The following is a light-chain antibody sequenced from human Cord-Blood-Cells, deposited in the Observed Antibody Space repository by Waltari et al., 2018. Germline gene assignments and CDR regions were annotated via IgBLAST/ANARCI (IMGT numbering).Light chain of an antibody. CDR3: CSYAGSSNVV. Sequence: QSALTQPASVSGSPGQSITISCTGTSSDVGSYNLVSWYQQHPGKAPKRMIYEGSKRPSGVSKRFSGSKSGNTDSLTISGLQAEDEADYYCCSYAGSSNVVFGGGTKLTVL. J-gene: IGLJ2*01. CDR1: SSDVGSYNL. CDR2: EGS. V-gene: IGLV2-23*01.